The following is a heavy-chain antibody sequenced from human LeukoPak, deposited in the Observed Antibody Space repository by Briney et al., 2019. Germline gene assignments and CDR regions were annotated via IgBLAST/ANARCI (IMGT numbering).Heavy chain of an antibody. CDR2: IIPIFGTA. CDR1: GGTFSGYA. CDR3: ARRRESSGLIFDY. J-gene: IGHJ4*02. Sequence: SVKVSCKASGGTFSGYAISWVRQAPGQGLEWMGRIIPIFGTANYAQKFQGRVTITTDESTSTAYMELSSLRSEDTAMYYCARRRESSGLIFDYWGQGTLVTVSS. D-gene: IGHD6-19*01. V-gene: IGHV1-69*05.